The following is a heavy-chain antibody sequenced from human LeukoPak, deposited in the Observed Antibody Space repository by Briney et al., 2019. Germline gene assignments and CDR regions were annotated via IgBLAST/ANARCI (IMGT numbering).Heavy chain of an antibody. Sequence: SETLSLTCTVSGGSISSSSYYWGWIRQPPGKGLEWIGSIYYSGSTYYNPSLKSRVTISVDTSKNQFSLKLSSVTAADTAVYYCARVSDAASWGQGTLVTVSS. V-gene: IGHV4-39*07. CDR1: GGSISSSSYY. CDR2: IYYSGST. CDR3: ARVSDAAS. D-gene: IGHD6-25*01. J-gene: IGHJ4*02.